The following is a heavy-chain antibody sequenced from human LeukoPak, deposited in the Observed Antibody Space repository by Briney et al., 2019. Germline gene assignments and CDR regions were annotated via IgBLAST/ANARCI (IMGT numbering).Heavy chain of an antibody. CDR3: ARARGAYYGSGSYYPSSSYFDY. J-gene: IGHJ4*02. CDR1: GGSFSGYY. CDR2: INHSGNT. V-gene: IGHV4-34*01. Sequence: SDTLSLTCAVYGGSFSGYYWSWIRQPPGKGLEWIGEINHSGNTNYNPSLKSRVTISVDTSKNQFSLKLSSVTAADTAVYYCARARGAYYGSGSYYPSSSYFDYWGQGTLVTVFS. D-gene: IGHD3-10*01.